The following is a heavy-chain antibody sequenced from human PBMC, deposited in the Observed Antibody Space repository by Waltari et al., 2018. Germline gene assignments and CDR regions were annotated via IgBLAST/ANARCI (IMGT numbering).Heavy chain of an antibody. CDR1: GFPFGSSW. V-gene: IGHV3-74*01. Sequence: EVQLVESGGGFVQSGGSLRLSCAASGFPFGSSWMHWIRQAPGQGLVWVSRMNSDGSTIDYADIVKGRFTISRDNAKDTLYLQMNSLRVEDTAVYYCATAGNWRFDNWGQGTLVTVSS. D-gene: IGHD1-20*01. CDR3: ATAGNWRFDN. CDR2: MNSDGSTI. J-gene: IGHJ5*02.